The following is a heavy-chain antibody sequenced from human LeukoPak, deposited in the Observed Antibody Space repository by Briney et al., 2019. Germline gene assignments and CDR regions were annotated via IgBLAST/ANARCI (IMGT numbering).Heavy chain of an antibody. CDR3: AREDVVVTASYYYYYGMDV. CDR1: GGSISSYY. J-gene: IGHJ6*02. Sequence: SETLSLTCTVSGGSISSYYWSWIRQPPGKGLEWIGYIYYSGSTNYNPSLKSRVTISVDTSKNQFSLKLSSVTAADTAVYYCAREDVVVTASYYYYYGMDVWAKGPRSPSP. V-gene: IGHV4-59*12. CDR2: IYYSGST. D-gene: IGHD2-21*02.